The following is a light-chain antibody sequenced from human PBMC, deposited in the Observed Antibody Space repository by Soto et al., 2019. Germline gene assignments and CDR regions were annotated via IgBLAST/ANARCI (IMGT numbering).Light chain of an antibody. CDR2: GAS. J-gene: IGKJ1*01. CDR1: QSVSSN. V-gene: IGKV3-15*01. CDR3: QQYDSWLVWT. Sequence: IVLTQSPATLSVSPGDTATLSCRGNQSVSSNLAWYQQKPGQAPRLLIYGASTRATAIPARFSGSGSGTEFTLNITSLQSEDIAVYYCQQYDSWLVWTFGQGTKVDIK.